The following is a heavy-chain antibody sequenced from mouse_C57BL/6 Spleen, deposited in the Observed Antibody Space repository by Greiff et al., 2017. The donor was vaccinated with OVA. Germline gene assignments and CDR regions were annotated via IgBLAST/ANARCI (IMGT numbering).Heavy chain of an antibody. CDR3: AREWLLRAMDY. J-gene: IGHJ4*01. V-gene: IGHV5-17*01. Sequence: EVHLVESGGGLVKPGGSLKLSCAASGFTFSDYGMHWVRQAPEKGLEWVAYISSGSSTIYYAATVKGRFTISRDNAKNTLFLQMTSLRSEDTAMYYCAREWLLRAMDYWGQGTSVTVSS. CDR2: ISSGSSTI. D-gene: IGHD2-3*01. CDR1: GFTFSDYG.